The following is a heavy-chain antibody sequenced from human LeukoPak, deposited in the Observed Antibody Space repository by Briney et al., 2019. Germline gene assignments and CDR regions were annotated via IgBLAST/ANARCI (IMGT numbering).Heavy chain of an antibody. Sequence: AASVKVSCKASGYTFTTYTMNWVRQAPGQGLEWMGWINPNSGGTNYAQKFQGRVTMTRDTSISTAYMELSRLRSDDTAVYYCARDSQLLSFYYYYMDVWGKGTTVTISS. CDR2: INPNSGGT. CDR3: ARDSQLLSFYYYYMDV. V-gene: IGHV1-2*02. D-gene: IGHD2-2*01. J-gene: IGHJ6*03. CDR1: GYTFTTYT.